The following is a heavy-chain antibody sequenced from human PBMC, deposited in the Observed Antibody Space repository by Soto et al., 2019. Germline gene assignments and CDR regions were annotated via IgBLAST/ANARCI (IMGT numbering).Heavy chain of an antibody. Sequence: QVHLVQSGAEVKKPGASVKVSCKASGYTLTRYGITLVRQAPGQGLEWMGSISAYNANTNYAQKLQGRLTMTTDTSTSTAYMELRSLTSDDTAVYYCAREVFRYFDLWGRGTLVSVSS. CDR3: AREVFRYFDL. D-gene: IGHD1-20*01. V-gene: IGHV1-18*01. CDR2: ISAYNANT. J-gene: IGHJ2*01. CDR1: GYTLTRYG.